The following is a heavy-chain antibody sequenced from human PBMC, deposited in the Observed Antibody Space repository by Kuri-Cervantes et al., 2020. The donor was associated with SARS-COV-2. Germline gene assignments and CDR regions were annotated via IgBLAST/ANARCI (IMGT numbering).Heavy chain of an antibody. V-gene: IGHV4-61*01. D-gene: IGHD6-13*01. CDR3: ARGGIAAAIDY. CDR2: IYYSGST. J-gene: IGHJ4*02. Sequence: SETLSLTCTVSGGSVSSGSYYWSWIRQPPGKGLEWIGYIYYSGSTNYNPSLKSRVTISVDTSKNQFSLKLSSVTAADTAVYYCARGGIAAAIDYWGQGTLVTGSS. CDR1: GGSVSSGSYY.